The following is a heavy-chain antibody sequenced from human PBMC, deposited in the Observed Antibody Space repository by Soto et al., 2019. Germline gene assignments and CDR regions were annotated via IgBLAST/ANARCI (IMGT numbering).Heavy chain of an antibody. CDR1: GYTFTGHY. J-gene: IGHJ3*02. Sequence: ASVKVSCKASGYTFTGHYMHWVRQAPGQGLEWMGWINPNSGGTNYAQKFQGRVTLTKATSISTTYMELSRLRSDDAAVYYCGRNSYYDILTGYSRNAFDIWGQGTMVTVSS. D-gene: IGHD3-9*01. CDR2: INPNSGGT. CDR3: GRNSYYDILTGYSRNAFDI. V-gene: IGHV1-2*02.